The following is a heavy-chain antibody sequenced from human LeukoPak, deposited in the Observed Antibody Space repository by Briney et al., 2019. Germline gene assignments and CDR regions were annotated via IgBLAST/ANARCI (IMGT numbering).Heavy chain of an antibody. Sequence: SETLSLTCAVSTYSITSGYFWGCIRQPPGKGLEWIASIYHSGTTYYNPSLRNRVTLFVDTSKNQFSPKLTSLTAADTAVYYCARDGVFHDSDGYSFDYWGQGTLVTVSS. D-gene: IGHD3-22*01. J-gene: IGHJ4*02. CDR3: ARDGVFHDSDGYSFDY. CDR2: IYHSGTT. V-gene: IGHV4-38-2*02. CDR1: TYSITSGYF.